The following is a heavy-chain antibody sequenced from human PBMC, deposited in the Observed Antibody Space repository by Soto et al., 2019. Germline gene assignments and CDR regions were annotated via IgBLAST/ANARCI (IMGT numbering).Heavy chain of an antibody. V-gene: IGHV4-39*01. CDR2: IYYSGST. D-gene: IGHD3-22*01. J-gene: IGHJ6*01. CDR1: GGSISGSSYY. Sequence: SETLSLTCTVSGGSISGSSYYWGWIRQPPGKGLEWIGSIYYSGSTYYNPSLKSRVTISVDTSKNQFSLKLSSVTAADTAVYYCARRLYYDSSRFEGGGMDVWGQETTVTVSS. CDR3: ARRLYYDSSRFEGGGMDV.